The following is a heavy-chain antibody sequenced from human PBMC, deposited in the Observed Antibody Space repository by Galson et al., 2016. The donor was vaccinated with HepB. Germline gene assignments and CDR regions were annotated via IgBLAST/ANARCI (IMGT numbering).Heavy chain of an antibody. CDR3: ARDGGITGTTDWFDP. D-gene: IGHD1-7*01. J-gene: IGHJ5*02. CDR1: GFTFSSYW. V-gene: IGHV3-74*01. Sequence: SLRLSCAASGFTFSSYWMDWVRQAPGKGLVWVSRINSDGSSTSYADSVKGRFTISRDNAKNTLYLQMNSLRAEDTAVYYCARDGGITGTTDWFDPWGQEPWSPSPQ. CDR2: INSDGSST.